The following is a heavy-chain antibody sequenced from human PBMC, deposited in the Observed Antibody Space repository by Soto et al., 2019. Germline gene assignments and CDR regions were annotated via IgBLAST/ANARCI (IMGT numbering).Heavy chain of an antibody. CDR1: GFTFSGSS. J-gene: IGHJ5*02. CDR2: IRSKANSYAT. V-gene: IGHV3-73*01. Sequence: XGSLIVSCASSGFTFSGSSMHWVLQASGKGLEWVGRIRSKANSYATAYAASVKGRFTISRDDSKNTAYLQMNSLKTEDTAVYYCTRKPHVFFTGDWFDPWGQGTLVTVSS. CDR3: TRKPHVFFTGDWFDP. D-gene: IGHD2-8*01.